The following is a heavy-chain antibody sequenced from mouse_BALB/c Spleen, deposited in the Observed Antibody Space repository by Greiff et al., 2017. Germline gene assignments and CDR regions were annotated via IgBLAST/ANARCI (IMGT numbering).Heavy chain of an antibody. Sequence: EVMLVESGGGLVKPGGSLKLSCAASGFTFSSFGMHWVRQAPEKGLEWVAYISSGSSTIYYADTVKSRFTISRDNPKNTLFLQMTSLRSEDTAMYYCAREVRHAMDYWGQGTSVTVSS. CDR1: GFTFSSFG. V-gene: IGHV5-17*02. J-gene: IGHJ4*01. D-gene: IGHD2-14*01. CDR2: ISSGSSTI. CDR3: AREVRHAMDY.